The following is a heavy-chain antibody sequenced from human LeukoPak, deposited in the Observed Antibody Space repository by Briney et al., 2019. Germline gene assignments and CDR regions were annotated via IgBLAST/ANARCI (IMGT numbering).Heavy chain of an antibody. CDR3: ARDGRPLDY. V-gene: IGHV3-7*03. Sequence: GGSLRLSCVDSGTTFSRYWMSWVHQAPGKGLEWVANIKQDGGEKYYVDSVKGRFTISRDNAKNSLYLQMNSLRVEDTAVYYCARDGRPLDYWGQGTLVTVSS. J-gene: IGHJ4*02. CDR1: GTTFSRYW. CDR2: IKQDGGEK.